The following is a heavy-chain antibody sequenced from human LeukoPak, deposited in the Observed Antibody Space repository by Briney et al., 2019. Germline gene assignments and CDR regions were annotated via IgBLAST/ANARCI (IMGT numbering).Heavy chain of an antibody. CDR1: GYSLSGYY. CDR3: ARVGGNCSGGSCFDY. J-gene: IGHJ4*02. V-gene: IGHV1-2*02. D-gene: IGHD2-15*01. CDR2: INPKTGDT. Sequence: PGASVKVSCKASGYSLSGYYIHLVRQGPGQGLKWMRWINPKTGDTNYARRFQGRATMTRDTSTNTAYMELTRVRSDDTGVYYCARVGGNCSGGSCFDYWGQGTLVTVSS.